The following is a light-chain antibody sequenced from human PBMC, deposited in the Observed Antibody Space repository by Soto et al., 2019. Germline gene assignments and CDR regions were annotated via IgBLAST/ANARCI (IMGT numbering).Light chain of an antibody. Sequence: MTQSPATLSVSPGDRVTITCRASQTISSWLAWYQQKPGKAPKLLIYKASTLKSGVPSRFSGSGSGTEFTLTISSLQPDDFATYYCQHYNSYSEAFGQGTKVDIK. V-gene: IGKV1-5*03. J-gene: IGKJ1*01. CDR2: KAS. CDR3: QHYNSYSEA. CDR1: QTISSW.